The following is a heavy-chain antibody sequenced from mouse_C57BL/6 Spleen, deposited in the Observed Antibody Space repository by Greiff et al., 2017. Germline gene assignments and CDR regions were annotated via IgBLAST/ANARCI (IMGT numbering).Heavy chain of an antibody. CDR2: IYPGDGDT. CDR1: GYAFSSSW. D-gene: IGHD2-4*01. CDR3: ARPLYYDYDGDFAY. Sequence: QVQLQQSGPELVKPGASVKISCKASGYAFSSSWMNWVKQRPGKGLEWIGRIYPGDGDTNYNGKFKGKATLTAAKSSSTAYMQLSSLTSEDSAVYFCARPLYYDYDGDFAYWGQGTLVTVSA. V-gene: IGHV1-82*01. J-gene: IGHJ3*01.